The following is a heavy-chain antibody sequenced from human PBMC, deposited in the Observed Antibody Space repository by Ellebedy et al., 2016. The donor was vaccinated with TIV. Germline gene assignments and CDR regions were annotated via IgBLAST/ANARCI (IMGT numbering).Heavy chain of an antibody. D-gene: IGHD6-13*01. J-gene: IGHJ4*02. CDR3: ARLWGSKAAAGPRVDY. Sequence: MPSETLSLTCTVSGGSISSSSYYWGWIRQPPGKGLEWIGSIYYSGSTYYNPSLKSRVTISVDTSKNQFSLKLSSVTAADTAVYYCARLWGSKAAAGPRVDYWGQGTLVTVSS. V-gene: IGHV4-39*01. CDR1: GGSISSSSYY. CDR2: IYYSGST.